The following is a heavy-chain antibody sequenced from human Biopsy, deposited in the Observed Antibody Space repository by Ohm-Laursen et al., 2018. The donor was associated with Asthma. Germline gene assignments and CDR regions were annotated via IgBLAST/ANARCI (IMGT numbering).Heavy chain of an antibody. CDR2: TNERGVT. CDR3: ARVPTTLRYFDL. CDR1: GGFSIRSPDYH. Sequence: SETLSLTCKVFGGFSIRSPDYHWSWIRQSPGKGLEWIGETNERGVTNNNPSLKSRVIISIDTYWNRVSLKLTSVTAADTAVYYCARVPTTLRYFDLWGRGTLVTVSS. V-gene: IGHV4-39*07. D-gene: IGHD2-15*01. J-gene: IGHJ2*01.